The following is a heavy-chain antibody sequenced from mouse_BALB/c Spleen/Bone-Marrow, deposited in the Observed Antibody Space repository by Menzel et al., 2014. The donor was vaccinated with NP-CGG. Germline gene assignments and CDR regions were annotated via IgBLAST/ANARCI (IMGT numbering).Heavy chain of an antibody. V-gene: IGHV1-18*01. Sequence: VQLKESGPELVKPGASVKIPCKASGYTFTDYNMDWVKQSHGKSLEWIGDINPNNGGTIYNQKFKGKATLTVDKSSSTAYMELRSLTYEDTAVYYCARGELGRFAYWGQGTLVTVSA. J-gene: IGHJ3*01. CDR3: ARGELGRFAY. D-gene: IGHD4-1*01. CDR2: INPNNGGT. CDR1: GYTFTDYN.